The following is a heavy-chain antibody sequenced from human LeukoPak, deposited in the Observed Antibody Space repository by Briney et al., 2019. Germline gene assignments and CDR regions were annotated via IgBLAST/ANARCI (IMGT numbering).Heavy chain of an antibody. J-gene: IGHJ3*02. CDR2: ISYDGSNK. Sequence: GGSLRLSCAASGFTFSSYWMSWVRQAPGKGLEWVAVISYDGSNKYHADSVKGRFTISRDNSKNTLYLQMNSLRAEDTAVYYCAKDWGYDSSGYYGAFDIWGQGTMVTVSS. V-gene: IGHV3-30*18. CDR1: GFTFSSYW. D-gene: IGHD3-22*01. CDR3: AKDWGYDSSGYYGAFDI.